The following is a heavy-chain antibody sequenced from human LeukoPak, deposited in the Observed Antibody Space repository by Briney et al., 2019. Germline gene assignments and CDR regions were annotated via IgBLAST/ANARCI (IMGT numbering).Heavy chain of an antibody. J-gene: IGHJ4*02. V-gene: IGHV3-48*04. CDR2: ISSSSSTI. CDR3: ARDLGEVGATTFDY. Sequence: GGSLRLSCAASGLTFSSYSMNWVRQAPGEGLEWVSYISSSSSTIYYADSVKGRFTISRDNAKNSLYLQMNSLRAEDTAVYYCARDLGEVGATTFDYWGQGTLVTVSS. D-gene: IGHD1-26*01. CDR1: GLTFSSYS.